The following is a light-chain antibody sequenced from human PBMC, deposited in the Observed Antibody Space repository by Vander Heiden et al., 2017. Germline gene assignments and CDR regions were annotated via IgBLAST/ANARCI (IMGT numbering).Light chain of an antibody. Sequence: DIQMTQSPSSLSASVGDRVTITCRASQSIGTSLIWYQHKPGTAPKVLISGSSSLQSGVPSRFSGSGSATDFTLTIGGLQPEDLGTYYCQQSHSFPRTFGHGTKMHFK. CDR3: QQSHSFPRT. CDR1: QSIGTS. J-gene: IGKJ3*01. CDR2: GSS. V-gene: IGKV1-39*01.